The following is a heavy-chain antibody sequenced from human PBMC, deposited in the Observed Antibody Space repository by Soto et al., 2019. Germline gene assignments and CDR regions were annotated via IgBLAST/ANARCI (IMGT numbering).Heavy chain of an antibody. CDR1: CGSFRGYY. J-gene: IGHJ5*02. CDR3: ARDSLGIAVLGTGRSKNNWFDP. Sequence: PSGTLSLTCAVHCGSFRGYYWGWVRQPPGEGAEWIGEINHSGRTNYNPSLRSRVTISIDTSKNQFSLKLSSVTAADTAIYYCARDSLGIAVLGTGRSKNNWFDPWGQGTLVTVS. D-gene: IGHD6-19*01. CDR2: INHSGRT. V-gene: IGHV4-34*01.